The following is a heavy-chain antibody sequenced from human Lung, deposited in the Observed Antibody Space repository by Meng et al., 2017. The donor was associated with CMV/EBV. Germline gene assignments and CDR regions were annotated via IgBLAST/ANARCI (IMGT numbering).Heavy chain of an antibody. J-gene: IGHJ6*02. Sequence: GESLKISCAASGFNFSDYSMNWVRQAPGKGLEWVSSITYSSSYKKYADSVKGRFTISRDNAKNSLFLQMSSLRAEDTAVYYCARRWGASVGVYYYYGMDVWSQGTTVTVSS. CDR3: ARRWGASVGVYYYYGMDV. V-gene: IGHV3-21*06. CDR2: ITYSSSYK. CDR1: GFNFSDYS. D-gene: IGHD2-8*01.